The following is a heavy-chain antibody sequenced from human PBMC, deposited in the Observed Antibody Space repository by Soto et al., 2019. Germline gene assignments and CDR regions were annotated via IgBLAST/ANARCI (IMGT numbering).Heavy chain of an antibody. CDR2: IYFTGNT. CDR1: GDSIRDGGCY. V-gene: IGHV4-31*03. CDR3: ANAPTPQPIPAVSTRWFDP. D-gene: IGHD6-25*01. Sequence: SETLSLTCTVSGDSIRDGGCYWAWLRRRPGKGREGMGYIYFTGNTNYNASLENRLTMSVDMSRGQLQLRLGSVTGGDSAVCSCANAPTPQPIPAVSTRWFDPWGQGISVTVSS. J-gene: IGHJ5*02.